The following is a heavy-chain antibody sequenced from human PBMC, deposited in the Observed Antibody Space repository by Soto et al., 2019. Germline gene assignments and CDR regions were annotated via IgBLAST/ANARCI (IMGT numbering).Heavy chain of an antibody. CDR2: INPGGGST. V-gene: IGHV1-46*01. J-gene: IGHJ5*02. CDR3: AREVSRSSWYASITGYWFDP. CDR1: GYTFTSYY. Sequence: ASVKVSCKASGYTFTSYYMHWVRQAPGQGLEWMGIINPGGGSTSYAQKLQGRVTMTRDTYTSTVYMELSSLRSEDTAVYYCAREVSRSSWYASITGYWFDPGG. D-gene: IGHD6-13*01.